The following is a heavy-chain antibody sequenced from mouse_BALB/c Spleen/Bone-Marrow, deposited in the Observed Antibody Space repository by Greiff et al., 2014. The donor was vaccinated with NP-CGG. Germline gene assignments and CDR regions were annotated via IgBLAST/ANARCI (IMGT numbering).Heavy chain of an antibody. Sequence: DVKLVESGTVLARPGAFVKMSCKASGYSFTSYWMHWVKQRPGQGLEWIGAIYPGNSDTSYNEKFKGKAKLTAVTSASTAYMELSSVTNEDSAVYYCTSGYDYYAMDYWGPGTSVTVSS. CDR2: IYPGNSDT. J-gene: IGHJ4*01. CDR1: GYSFTSYW. V-gene: IGHV1-5*01. CDR3: TSGYDYYAMDY. D-gene: IGHD2-2*01.